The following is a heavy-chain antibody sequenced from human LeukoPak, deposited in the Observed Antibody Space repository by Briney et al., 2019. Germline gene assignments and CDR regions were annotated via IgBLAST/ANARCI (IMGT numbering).Heavy chain of an antibody. CDR1: GFTVSSNY. CDR3: ARASSGSIDNFDY. J-gene: IGHJ4*02. V-gene: IGHV3-53*01. CDR2: FYSGGST. Sequence: GGSLRLSCAASGFTVSSNYMSWVRQAPGKGLEWVSVFYSGGSTYYTDSVMGRFTISRDKSKNTLYLQMNSLRAEDTAVYYCARASSGSIDNFDYWGQGTLVTVSS. D-gene: IGHD2-21*01.